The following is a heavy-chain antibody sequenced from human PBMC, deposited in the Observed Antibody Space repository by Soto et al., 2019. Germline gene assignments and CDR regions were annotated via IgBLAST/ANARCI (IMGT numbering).Heavy chain of an antibody. CDR1: GFTFSRFG. J-gene: IGHJ6*02. Sequence: QVQLVESGGGVVHPGRSLRLSCAASGFTFSRFGIHWVRQAPGKGLEWVAVVSYDGSLKYYADSVKGRFTISRDNSKNKLYLQMNSLRPEDTALYYCAKDSDQLLFDYYFYGMDVWGQGTTVTVSS. CDR3: AKDSDQLLFDYYFYGMDV. D-gene: IGHD2-2*01. CDR2: VSYDGSLK. V-gene: IGHV3-30*18.